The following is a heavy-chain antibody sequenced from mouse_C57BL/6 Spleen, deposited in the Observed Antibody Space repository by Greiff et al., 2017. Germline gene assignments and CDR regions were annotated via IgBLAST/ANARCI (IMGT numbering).Heavy chain of an antibody. CDR3: ARLPDY. Sequence: VQLQQPGAELVMPGASVKLSCKASGYTFTSYWMHWVKQRPGQGLEWIGEIDPSDSYTNYNQKFKGKSTLTVDKSSSTAYMQLSSLTSDDSAVYYCARLPDYWGQGTSVTVSS. CDR1: GYTFTSYW. V-gene: IGHV1-69*01. CDR2: IDPSDSYT. J-gene: IGHJ4*01.